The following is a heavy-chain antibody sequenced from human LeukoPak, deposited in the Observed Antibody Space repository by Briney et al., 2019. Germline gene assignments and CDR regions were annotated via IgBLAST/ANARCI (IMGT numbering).Heavy chain of an antibody. D-gene: IGHD4-11*01. Sequence: SETLSLTCTVSGGSLSSYYWSWIRQPPGKGLEWIGYIYYSGSTNYNPSLKSRVTISVDTSKNQFSLKLSSVTAADTAVYYCARHPYRGYYYGMDVWGQGTTVTVSS. CDR2: IYYSGST. CDR1: GGSLSSYY. CDR3: ARHPYRGYYYGMDV. V-gene: IGHV4-59*08. J-gene: IGHJ6*02.